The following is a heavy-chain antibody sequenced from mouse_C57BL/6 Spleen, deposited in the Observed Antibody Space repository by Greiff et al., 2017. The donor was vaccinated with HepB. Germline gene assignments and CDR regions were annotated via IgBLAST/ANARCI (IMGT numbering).Heavy chain of an antibody. CDR3: AAYGYDEEFAY. Sequence: QVQLQQPGAELVMPGASVKLSCKASGYTFTSYWMHWVKQRPGQGLEWIGEIDPSDSYTNYNQKFKGKSTLTVDKSSSTAYMQLSSLTSEDSAVYYCAAYGYDEEFAYWGQRTLVTVSA. D-gene: IGHD2-2*01. J-gene: IGHJ3*01. CDR1: GYTFTSYW. CDR2: IDPSDSYT. V-gene: IGHV1-69*01.